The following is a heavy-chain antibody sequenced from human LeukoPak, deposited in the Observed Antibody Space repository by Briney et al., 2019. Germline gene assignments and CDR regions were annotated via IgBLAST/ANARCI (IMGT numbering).Heavy chain of an antibody. J-gene: IGHJ4*02. D-gene: IGHD5-24*01. Sequence: GASVKVSCKASGYTFTSYAMHWVRQAPGQRLEWMGWINAGNGNTKYSQKFQGRVTITRDTSASTAYMELSSLRSEDTAVYYCARFGMATILPSDYWGQGTLVTVSS. CDR1: GYTFTSYA. CDR2: INAGNGNT. CDR3: ARFGMATILPSDY. V-gene: IGHV1-3*01.